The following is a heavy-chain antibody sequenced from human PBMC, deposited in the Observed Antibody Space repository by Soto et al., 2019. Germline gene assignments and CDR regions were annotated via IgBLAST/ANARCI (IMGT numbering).Heavy chain of an antibody. CDR1: GGSFSGYY. V-gene: IGHV4-34*01. CDR3: ARGPWGTMVRGVIITYYYYYGMDV. D-gene: IGHD3-10*01. J-gene: IGHJ6*02. Sequence: PSETLSLTCAVYGGSFSGYYWSWIRQPPGKGLEWIGEINHSGSTNYNPSLKSRVTISVDTSKNQFSLKLSSVTAADTAVYYCARGPWGTMVRGVIITYYYYYGMDVWGQGTTVTVYS. CDR2: INHSGST.